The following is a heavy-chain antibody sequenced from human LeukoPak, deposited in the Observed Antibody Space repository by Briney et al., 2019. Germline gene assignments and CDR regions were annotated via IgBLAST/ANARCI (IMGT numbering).Heavy chain of an antibody. V-gene: IGHV3-15*01. CDR1: GFTFSNAW. CDR3: TTESLGVGSYPGSDY. D-gene: IGHD1-26*01. Sequence: GGSLRLSCAASGFTFSNAWMSWVRQAPGKGLEWVGRIKSKTDGGTTDYAAPVKGRFTISRDDSKNTLYLQMNSLKTEDTAVYYCTTESLGVGSYPGSDYWGQGTLVTVSS. CDR2: IKSKTDGGTT. J-gene: IGHJ4*02.